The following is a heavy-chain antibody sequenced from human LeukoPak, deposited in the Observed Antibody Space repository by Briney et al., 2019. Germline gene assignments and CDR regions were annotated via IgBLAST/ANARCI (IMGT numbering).Heavy chain of an antibody. CDR2: IYSGDNT. J-gene: IGHJ6*02. D-gene: IGHD3-10*01. V-gene: IGHV3-53*01. CDR1: GFTVSSNY. Sequence: GGSLRLSCAVSGFTVSSNYMNWVRQAPGKGLEWVSVIYSGDNTYYADSVKGRFTISRDNSKNTLYLQMNSLRAEDTAVYYCAKDQRPTYYGSGSYGMDVWGQGTTVTVSS. CDR3: AKDQRPTYYGSGSYGMDV.